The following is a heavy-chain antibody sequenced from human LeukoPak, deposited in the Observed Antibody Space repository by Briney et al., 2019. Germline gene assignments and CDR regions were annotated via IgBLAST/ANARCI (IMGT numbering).Heavy chain of an antibody. D-gene: IGHD3-3*01. CDR3: AREYDFWSGYPHDAFDI. Sequence: SVKVSFKASGGTFSSYAISWVRQAPGQGLEWMGGIIPIFGTANYAQKFQGRVTITADESTSTAYMELSSLRSEDTAVYYCAREYDFWSGYPHDAFDIWGQGTMVTVSS. CDR2: IIPIFGTA. V-gene: IGHV1-69*01. CDR1: GGTFSSYA. J-gene: IGHJ3*02.